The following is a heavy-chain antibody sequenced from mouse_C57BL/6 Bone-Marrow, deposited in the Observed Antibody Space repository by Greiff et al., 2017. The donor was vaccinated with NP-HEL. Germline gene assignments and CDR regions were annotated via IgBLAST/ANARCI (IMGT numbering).Heavy chain of an antibody. J-gene: IGHJ4*01. CDR1: GFTFSSYG. CDR3: ARHCRLLRPGYAMDY. V-gene: IGHV5-6*01. CDR2: ISSGGSYT. Sequence: EVKLVESGGDLVKPGGSLKLSCAASGFTFSSYGMSWVRQTPDKRLEWVATISSGGSYTYYPASVKGRFTISRDNAKNTLYLQMSSLKSEDTAMYYCARHCRLLRPGYAMDYWGQGTSVTVSS. D-gene: IGHD3-2*02.